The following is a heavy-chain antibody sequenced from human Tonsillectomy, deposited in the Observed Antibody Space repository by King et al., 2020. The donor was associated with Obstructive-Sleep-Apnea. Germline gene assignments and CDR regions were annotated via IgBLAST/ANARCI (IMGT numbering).Heavy chain of an antibody. Sequence: VQLVESGGGLVQPGGALRLSCAASGFTFSSYAMTWVRQSPGKGLEWVSSITTSGDSTYYADSLKGRFTISRDNSKNTLYLQMNSLKVEDTAVYYCAKPLRGQTYGGADYWGQGTLVTVSS. D-gene: IGHD3-10*01. J-gene: IGHJ4*02. CDR2: ITTSGDST. V-gene: IGHV3-23*04. CDR1: GFTFSSYA. CDR3: AKPLRGQTYGGADY.